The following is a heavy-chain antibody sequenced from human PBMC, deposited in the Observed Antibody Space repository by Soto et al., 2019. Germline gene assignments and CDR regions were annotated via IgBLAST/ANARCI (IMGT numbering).Heavy chain of an antibody. CDR1: GYTFTSYG. Sequence: QVQLVQSGAEVKKPGASVKVSCKASGYTFTSYGISWVRQAPGQGLEWMGWISAYNGNTKYAQKLQGSVTMTTDTSTSTAYMELSSLRSADTAVYHCATAIDNIVLVPPARERLVAFEIWGQGTMVTVSS. V-gene: IGHV1-18*01. CDR2: ISAYNGNT. D-gene: IGHD2-2*01. CDR3: ATAIDNIVLVPPARERLVAFEI. J-gene: IGHJ3*02.